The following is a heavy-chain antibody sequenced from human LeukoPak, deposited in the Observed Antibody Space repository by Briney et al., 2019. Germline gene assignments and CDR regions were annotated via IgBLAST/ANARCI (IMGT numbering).Heavy chain of an antibody. Sequence: SETLSLTCTVSGGSISSSSYYWGWIRQPPGKGLEWIGSIYYSGSTYYNPSLKSRVTISVDTSKNQFSLKLSSVTAADTAVYYCAREGIVRKGMGYAFDIWGQGTMVTVSS. J-gene: IGHJ3*02. CDR1: GGSISSSSYY. CDR2: IYYSGST. D-gene: IGHD3-10*02. V-gene: IGHV4-39*02. CDR3: AREGIVRKGMGYAFDI.